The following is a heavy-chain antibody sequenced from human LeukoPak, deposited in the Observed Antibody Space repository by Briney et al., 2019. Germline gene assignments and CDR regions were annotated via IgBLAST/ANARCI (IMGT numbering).Heavy chain of an antibody. CDR1: GFTFSSYA. CDR2: ISGSGGST. Sequence: PGGSLRLSCAASGFTFSSYAMSWVRQAPGKGLEWVSAISGSGGSTYYADSVKGRFTISRDNSKNTLYLQMNSLRAEDTAVYYCAKSPSFFDWYFDLWAVAPWSLSPQ. J-gene: IGHJ2*01. D-gene: IGHD3-3*01. CDR3: AKSPSFFDWYFDL. V-gene: IGHV3-23*01.